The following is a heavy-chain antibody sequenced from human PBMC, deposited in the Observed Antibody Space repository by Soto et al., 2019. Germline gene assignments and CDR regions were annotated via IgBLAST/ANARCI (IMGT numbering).Heavy chain of an antibody. V-gene: IGHV3-23*01. J-gene: IGHJ4*02. Sequence: GGSLRLSCAASGFSFGSYALSWVRQAPGKGLEWVSTISGSDGKTFYADSVKGRFSISRDASQSTLYLQMNSLRADDTAMYYCARWSYLDYWGQGTRVTVYS. CDR1: GFSFGSYA. CDR3: ARWSYLDY. CDR2: ISGSDGKT. D-gene: IGHD3-3*01.